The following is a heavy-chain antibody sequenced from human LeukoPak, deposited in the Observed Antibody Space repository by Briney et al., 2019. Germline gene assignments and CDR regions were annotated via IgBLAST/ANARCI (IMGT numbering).Heavy chain of an antibody. CDR2: IYSGGST. Sequence: GGSLRLSCAASGFTVSSNYMSWVRQAPGKGLEWVSVIYSGGSTYYADSVKGRFTISRDNSKNTLYLQMNSLRAEDTAVYYCANYYGSGRSYYFDYWGQGTLVTVSS. CDR3: ANYYGSGRSYYFDY. J-gene: IGHJ4*02. CDR1: GFTVSSNY. V-gene: IGHV3-66*01. D-gene: IGHD3-10*01.